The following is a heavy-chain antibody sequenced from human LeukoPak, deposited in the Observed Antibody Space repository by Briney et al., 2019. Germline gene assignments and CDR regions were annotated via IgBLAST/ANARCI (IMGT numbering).Heavy chain of an antibody. Sequence: GGSLRLSCAVSGFTFSSYSMTWVRQAPGKGLEWVSYISSTSSTVYYADSVKGRFTISRDNGKNSLDLQMNSLRADDTAVYYCARDTLGEGEDANYAVYYFDYWGQGTVVTVSS. V-gene: IGHV3-48*04. CDR3: ARDTLGEGEDANYAVYYFDY. CDR1: GFTFSSYS. J-gene: IGHJ4*02. CDR2: ISSTSSTV. D-gene: IGHD4/OR15-4a*01.